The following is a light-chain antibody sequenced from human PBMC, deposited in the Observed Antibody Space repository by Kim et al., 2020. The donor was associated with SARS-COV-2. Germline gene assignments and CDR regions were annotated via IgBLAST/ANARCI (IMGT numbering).Light chain of an antibody. Sequence: QSALTQPASVSGSPGQSLTISCTGTSSDVGDYKYVSWYQQHPGKAPQLMISDVSKRPSGVSNRFSGSKSANTASLTISGLQGEDEAVYYCSSYTSSSILFGGGTQLTVL. J-gene: IGLJ2*01. CDR1: SSDVGDYKY. V-gene: IGLV2-14*03. CDR3: SSYTSSSIL. CDR2: DVS.